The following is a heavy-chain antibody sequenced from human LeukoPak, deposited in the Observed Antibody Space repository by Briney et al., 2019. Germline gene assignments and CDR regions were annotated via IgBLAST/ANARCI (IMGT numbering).Heavy chain of an antibody. Sequence: SETLSLTCTVSGGSISSYYWSWIRQPPGKGLEWIGYIYYSGSTNYNPSLKSRVTISVDTSKNQFSLKLSSVTAADTAVYYCARHGDYYGSGSRYWGQGTLVTVSS. CDR3: ARHGDYYGSGSRY. CDR2: IYYSGST. CDR1: GGSISSYY. V-gene: IGHV4-59*08. J-gene: IGHJ4*02. D-gene: IGHD3-10*01.